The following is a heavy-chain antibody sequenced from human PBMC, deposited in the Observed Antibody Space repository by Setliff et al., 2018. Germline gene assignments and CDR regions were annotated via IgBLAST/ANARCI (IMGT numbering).Heavy chain of an antibody. V-gene: IGHV4-61*09. CDR3: ARGRLLYVGDSHYFDN. Sequence: SETLSLTCTVSGGSLSSGPYYWTWVRQPAGKGLEWIGHIYTSGTTNYSPSLKSRVTISADTSKNQFSLQLSSVTATDTAVYYCARGRLLYVGDSHYFDNWGQGTLVTVPS. D-gene: IGHD2-8*01. J-gene: IGHJ4*02. CDR2: IYTSGTT. CDR1: GGSLSSGPYY.